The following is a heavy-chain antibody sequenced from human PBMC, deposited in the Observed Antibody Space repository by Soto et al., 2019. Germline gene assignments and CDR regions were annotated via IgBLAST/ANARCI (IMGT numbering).Heavy chain of an antibody. CDR3: ARDLAKGGGSAGFDY. V-gene: IGHV1-2*02. CDR2: ITPKSGGK. D-gene: IGHD1-26*01. CDR1: GYTFTVYY. Sequence: QVQLVQSGAEVTKPGASVNVSCEASGYTFTVYYMHWVRQAPGQGLGWRGWITPKSGGKRYPLKFQGRVTMTWNTSISTTYMALTRLRLSDTVVYYCARDLAKGGGSAGFDYWRHGNLVTVSS. J-gene: IGHJ4*01.